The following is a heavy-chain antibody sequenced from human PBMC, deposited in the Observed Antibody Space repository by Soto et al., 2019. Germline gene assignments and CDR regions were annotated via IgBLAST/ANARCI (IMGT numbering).Heavy chain of an antibody. V-gene: IGHV4-31*03. J-gene: IGHJ4*02. CDR3: ARGDGGGDCYWFDD. D-gene: IGHD2-21*02. CDR1: GGSISSGGYY. CDR2: IYYSGST. Sequence: TLSLTCTVSGGSISSGGYYWGWIRQHPGKGLEWIGYIYYSGSTYYNPSLKSRVTISVDTSKNQFSLKLSSVTAADTAVYYCARGDGGGDCYWFDDWGQGTLVTVSS.